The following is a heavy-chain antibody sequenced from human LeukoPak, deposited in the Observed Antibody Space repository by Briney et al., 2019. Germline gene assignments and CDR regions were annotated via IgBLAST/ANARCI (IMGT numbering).Heavy chain of an antibody. CDR2: ISGSGGST. CDR3: AKNGFCSSTSCHYLDY. V-gene: IGHV3-23*01. J-gene: IGHJ4*02. Sequence: GGSLRLSCAASGFTFSSYDMTWIRQAPGKGLEWVSLISGSGGSTYCADSVKGRFTISRDNSKNTLYLQMSSLRAEDTAVYYCAKNGFCSSTSCHYLDYWGQGTLVTVSS. D-gene: IGHD2-2*01. CDR1: GFTFSSYD.